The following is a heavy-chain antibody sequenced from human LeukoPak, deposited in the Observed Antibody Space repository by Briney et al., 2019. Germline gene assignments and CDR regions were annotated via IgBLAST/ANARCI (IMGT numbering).Heavy chain of an antibody. D-gene: IGHD2/OR15-2a*01. CDR1: GFTFSTYD. CDR3: ARDLSLGWYFDY. J-gene: IGHJ4*02. Sequence: GGSLRLSCAASGFTFSTYDMHWVRQAPGKGLEWVAVIWSDGDNKFYADSVKGRFTISRDNSRSTLYLQMSSLRAEDTAVYYCARDLSLGWYFDYWGQGTLVTVSS. V-gene: IGHV3-33*01. CDR2: IWSDGDNK.